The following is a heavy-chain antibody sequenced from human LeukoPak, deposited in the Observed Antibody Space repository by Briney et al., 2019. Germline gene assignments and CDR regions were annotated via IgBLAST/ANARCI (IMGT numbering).Heavy chain of an antibody. CDR3: ARRRYSYGSAYYFDY. Sequence: SETLSLTCTVSGGSISSSSYYWGWIRQPPGKGLEWIGSIYYSGSTYYNPSLKSRVTISVDTSKNQFSLKLSSVTAADTAVYYCARRRYSYGSAYYFDYWGQGTLVTVSS. D-gene: IGHD5-18*01. J-gene: IGHJ4*02. CDR1: GGSISSSSYY. CDR2: IYYSGST. V-gene: IGHV4-39*01.